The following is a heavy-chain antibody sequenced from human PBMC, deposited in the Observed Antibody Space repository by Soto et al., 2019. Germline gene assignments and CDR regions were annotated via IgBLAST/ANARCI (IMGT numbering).Heavy chain of an antibody. CDR1: GGSISSSSYY. D-gene: IGHD3-16*01. Sequence: QLQLQESGPGLVKPSETLSLTCTVSGGSISSSSYYWGWIRQPPGKGLEWIGSIYYSGSTYYNPSLKSRVTISVDTSKNQFSLKLSSVTAADTAVYYCARLPFRGTTPTSARYGMDVWGQGTTVTVSS. CDR3: ARLPFRGTTPTSARYGMDV. V-gene: IGHV4-39*01. J-gene: IGHJ6*02. CDR2: IYYSGST.